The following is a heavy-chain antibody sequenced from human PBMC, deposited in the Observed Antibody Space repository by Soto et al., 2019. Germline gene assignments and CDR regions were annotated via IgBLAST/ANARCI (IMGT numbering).Heavy chain of an antibody. D-gene: IGHD2-15*01. CDR2: IFYSGTT. CDR3: AREDKSATEY. Sequence: PSETLSLTCTVSGGSISSSDHHWAWIRQPPGKGLEWIGSIFYSGTTYYSPSLKSRVTISVDPPKNQFSLKLSSVTAADTAGYYCAREDKSATEYWGEGTLVTVAS. V-gene: IGHV4-39*01. J-gene: IGHJ4*02. CDR1: GGSISSSDHH.